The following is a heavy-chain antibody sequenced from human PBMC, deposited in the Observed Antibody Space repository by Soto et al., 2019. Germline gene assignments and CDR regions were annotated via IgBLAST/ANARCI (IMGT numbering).Heavy chain of an antibody. CDR1: GFTFSNYW. Sequence: EVKLVESGGGLVQPGGSLRLSCAASGFTFSNYWMYWVRQAPGQGLVWVSRINSDGSVSRYADSVEGRLTISRDNVKNTMYLQINSRRVEDTAVYYCARGDCVGCSCYSLAGCFYYYMDVWGKGTTVTVFS. CDR2: INSDGSVS. D-gene: IGHD2-15*01. J-gene: IGHJ6*03. V-gene: IGHV3-74*01. CDR3: ARGDCVGCSCYSLAGCFYYYMDV.